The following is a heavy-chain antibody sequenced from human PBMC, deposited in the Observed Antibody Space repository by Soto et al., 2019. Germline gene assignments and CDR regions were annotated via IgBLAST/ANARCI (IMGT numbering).Heavy chain of an antibody. J-gene: IGHJ4*02. Sequence: QITLKESGPTLVKPTQTLTLTCTFSGFSLSTSGVGVGWIRQPPGKALEWHALIYWNDDKRYSPSLKSRLTITKDTSKNQVVLTMTNMDPVDTATYYCAHRRGYYDFWSGAADYWGQGTLVTVAS. V-gene: IGHV2-5*01. CDR1: GFSLSTSGVG. D-gene: IGHD3-3*01. CDR2: IYWNDDK. CDR3: AHRRGYYDFWSGAADY.